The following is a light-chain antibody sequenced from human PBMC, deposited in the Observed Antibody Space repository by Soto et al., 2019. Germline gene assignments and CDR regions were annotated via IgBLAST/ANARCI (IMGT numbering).Light chain of an antibody. V-gene: IGKV3-20*01. CDR3: QQYGSSPT. CDR1: QSVSSSY. J-gene: IGKJ1*01. CDR2: GAS. Sequence: EIVLTQSPGTLSLSPGERATISCRASQSVSSSYLAWYQKKPGQAPRLLIYGASSRATGIPDRFSGSGSGKDFTLTISRLEREDFAVYYCQQYGSSPTFGQGTKVEIK.